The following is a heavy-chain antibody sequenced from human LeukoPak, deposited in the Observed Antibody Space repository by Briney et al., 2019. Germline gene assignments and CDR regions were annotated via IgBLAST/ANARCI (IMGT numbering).Heavy chain of an antibody. J-gene: IGHJ5*02. Sequence: PGRSLRLSCAASGFTFSSYAMHWVRQAPGKGLEWVAVISYDGSNKYYADSVKGRFTISRDNSKNTLYLQMNSLRAEDTAVYYCASSSEGPFDPWGQGTLVTVSS. CDR2: ISYDGSNK. CDR1: GFTFSSYA. V-gene: IGHV3-30-3*01. CDR3: ASSSEGPFDP.